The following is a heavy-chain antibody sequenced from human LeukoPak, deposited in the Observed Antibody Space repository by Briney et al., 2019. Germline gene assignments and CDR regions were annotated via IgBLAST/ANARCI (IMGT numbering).Heavy chain of an antibody. CDR2: INHSGST. J-gene: IGHJ4*02. D-gene: IGHD2/OR15-2a*01. Sequence: PSETLSLTCAVYGGSFSGYYWSWIRQPPGKGLEWIGEINHSGSTNYNPSLKSRVTISVDTSKNQFSLKLSSVTAADTAVYYCARRPAGPLYSRYYFWTHFDYWGQGTLVTVSS. V-gene: IGHV4-34*01. CDR3: ARRPAGPLYSRYYFWTHFDY. CDR1: GGSFSGYY.